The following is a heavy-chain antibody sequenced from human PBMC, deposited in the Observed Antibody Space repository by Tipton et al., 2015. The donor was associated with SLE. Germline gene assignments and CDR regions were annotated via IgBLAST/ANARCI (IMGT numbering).Heavy chain of an antibody. D-gene: IGHD6-19*01. CDR3: ARSLGAVAGQEYFQY. Sequence: TLSPTCTVYGGSISDYYWSWIRQTPGKGLEWIGDINHSGSTTYSPSLKSRVTISVDTSKYQFSLNLRSVTAADTAVYYCARSLGAVAGQEYFQYWGQGTLVTVSS. CDR2: INHSGST. CDR1: GGSISDYY. V-gene: IGHV4-34*01. J-gene: IGHJ1*01.